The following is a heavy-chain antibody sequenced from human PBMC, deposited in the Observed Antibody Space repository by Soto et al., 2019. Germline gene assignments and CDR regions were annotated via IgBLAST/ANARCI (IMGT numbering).Heavy chain of an antibody. CDR1: GFTFSSYA. J-gene: IGHJ6*02. V-gene: IGHV3-23*01. CDR3: AKDFPRGYSGYDSSGRYYYYGMDV. Sequence: LRLSCAASGFTFSSYAMSWVRQAPGKGLEWVSAISGSGGSTYYADSVKGRFTISRDNSKNTLYLQMNSLRAEDTAVYYCAKDFPRGYSGYDSSGRYYYYGMDVWGQGTTVTVSS. CDR2: ISGSGGST. D-gene: IGHD5-12*01.